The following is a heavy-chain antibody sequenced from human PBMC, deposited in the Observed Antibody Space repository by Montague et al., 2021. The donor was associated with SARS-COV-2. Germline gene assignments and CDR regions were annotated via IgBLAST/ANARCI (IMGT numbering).Heavy chain of an antibody. J-gene: IGHJ6*02. CDR1: GGSISGHY. CDR2: IYYLGTT. CDR3: SRNGGAAVPGLLLGMDI. D-gene: IGHD6-19*01. V-gene: IGHV4-59*11. Sequence: SETLSLTCIVSGGSISGHYWSWVRQTPEKGLERIGYIYYLGTTNYNPSLKTRVTFSVATSKYQLSLMLTSVTAADTGVYYCSRNGGAAVPGLLLGMDIWGQGTTVTVSS.